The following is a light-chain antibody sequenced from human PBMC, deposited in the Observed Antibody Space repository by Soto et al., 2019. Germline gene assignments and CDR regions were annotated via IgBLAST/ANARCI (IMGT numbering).Light chain of an antibody. J-gene: IGKJ4*01. CDR1: QSITNSY. Sequence: EIVLTQSPGTLSLSPGERATLSCRASQSITNSYLAWYQQKPGQAPRILICDASSRATGIQDKFSGSGSGTDFTVTISRLEPEDFAVYYCQQYGSSPLTFGGGTKVEIK. V-gene: IGKV3-20*01. CDR2: DAS. CDR3: QQYGSSPLT.